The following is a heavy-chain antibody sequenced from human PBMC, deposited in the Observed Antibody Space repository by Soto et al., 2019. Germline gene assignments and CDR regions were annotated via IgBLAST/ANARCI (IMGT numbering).Heavy chain of an antibody. J-gene: IGHJ5*02. CDR3: ARERNHWDQRVPIDP. CDR1: GGSMSSSSHY. V-gene: IGHV4-39*02. D-gene: IGHD7-27*01. Sequence: SETLSLTCTVSGGSMSSSSHYWGWIRQSPGKGLEWIGSIFHSGSTYYNPSLQSRVTISVDTSKNQFSLKLGSVTAADTAVYYCARERNHWDQRVPIDPWGQGTLVTAPQ. CDR2: IFHSGST.